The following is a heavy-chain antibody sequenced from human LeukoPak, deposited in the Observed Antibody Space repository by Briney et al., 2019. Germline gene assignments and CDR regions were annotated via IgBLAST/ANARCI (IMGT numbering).Heavy chain of an antibody. D-gene: IGHD2-2*01. Sequence: PGRSLRLSCAASGFTFSAYGMHWVRQAPGKGLEWVAIIWHDGRNKYYADSVKGRFTISRDNSKNTLCLQMNSLRDEDTAVYYCARDYCSSTSCNDYWGQGTLVTVSS. CDR1: GFTFSAYG. CDR2: IWHDGRNK. V-gene: IGHV3-33*01. CDR3: ARDYCSSTSCNDY. J-gene: IGHJ4*02.